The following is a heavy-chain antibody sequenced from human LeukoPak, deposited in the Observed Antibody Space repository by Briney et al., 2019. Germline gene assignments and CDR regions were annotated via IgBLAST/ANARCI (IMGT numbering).Heavy chain of an antibody. CDR2: ISSSSSYI. J-gene: IGHJ4*02. Sequence: PGGSLRLSCAASGFTFSSYSMNWVRQAPGKGLEWVSSISSSSSYIYYADSVKGRFTISRDNAKNSLYLQMNSLRAEDTAVYYCARGPSKPPNYYGSGSYYNGYFDYWGQGTLVTVSS. CDR1: GFTFSSYS. V-gene: IGHV3-21*01. CDR3: ARGPSKPPNYYGSGSYYNGYFDY. D-gene: IGHD3-10*01.